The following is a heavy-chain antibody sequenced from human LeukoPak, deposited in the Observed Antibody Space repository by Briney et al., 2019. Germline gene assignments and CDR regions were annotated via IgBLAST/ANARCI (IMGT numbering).Heavy chain of an antibody. Sequence: SETLSLTCTVSGGSISSSSYYWGWIRQPPGKGLEWIGSIYYSGSTYYNPSLKSRVTISVDTSKNQFSLKLSSVTAADTAVYYCARSGDGSYYFDYWGQGTLVTVSS. CDR1: GGSISSSSYY. J-gene: IGHJ4*02. CDR2: IYYSGST. V-gene: IGHV4-39*07. CDR3: ARSGDGSYYFDY. D-gene: IGHD6-6*01.